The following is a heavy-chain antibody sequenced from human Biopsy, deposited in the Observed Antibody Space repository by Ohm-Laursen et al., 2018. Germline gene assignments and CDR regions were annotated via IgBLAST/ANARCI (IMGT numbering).Heavy chain of an antibody. Sequence: SETLSLTCTVSGGSISNYFWTWIRQPPGKGLAWIGYFRFEDRTSYNSSLKSRVTISADTSKNQFSLRLSSVTAADTAVYYCALGGGSYVNFDYWGQGTLVTVSS. CDR2: FRFEDRT. D-gene: IGHD1-26*01. CDR3: ALGGGSYVNFDY. CDR1: GGSISNYF. J-gene: IGHJ4*02. V-gene: IGHV4-59*01.